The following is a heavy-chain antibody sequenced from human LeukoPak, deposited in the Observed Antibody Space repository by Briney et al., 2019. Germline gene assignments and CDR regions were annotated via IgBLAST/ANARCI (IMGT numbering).Heavy chain of an antibody. CDR1: GFTFSSSW. J-gene: IGHJ6*02. D-gene: IGHD3-10*01. CDR3: ARPMGFYFFYSMDV. Sequence: GGSLRLSCAASGFTFSSSWMHWVRQAPGKGLEWVSAISASGDYADSVKGRFIISRDNSRNTLYLQMNSLRAEDTAVYYCARPMGFYFFYSMDVWGQGTTVTVSS. CDR2: ISASG. V-gene: IGHV3-23*01.